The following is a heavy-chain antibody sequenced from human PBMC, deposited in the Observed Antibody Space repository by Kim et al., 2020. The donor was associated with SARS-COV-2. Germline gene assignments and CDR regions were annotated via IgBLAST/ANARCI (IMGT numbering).Heavy chain of an antibody. CDR1: GGSISSYY. CDR2: IYSSGST. Sequence: SETLSLTCTVSGGSISSYYWNWIRQPPGKGLEWIGYIYSSGSTNYNPSLKSRVTISVDTSKNQFSLKLSSVTAADTAVYYCARGSGAAAGRMVDYWGQGT. J-gene: IGHJ4*02. CDR3: ARGSGAAAGRMVDY. D-gene: IGHD6-13*01. V-gene: IGHV4-59*01.